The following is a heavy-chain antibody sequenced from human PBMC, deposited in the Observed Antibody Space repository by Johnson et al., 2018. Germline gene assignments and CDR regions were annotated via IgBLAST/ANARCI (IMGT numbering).Heavy chain of an antibody. CDR1: GFTFSNAW. V-gene: IGHV3-15*01. D-gene: IGHD6-19*01. J-gene: IGHJ3*02. CDR2: IKSKTDGGTT. CDR3: TTQYRSGWYVAFDI. Sequence: EVQLVESGGGLVKPGGSLRLSCAASGFTFSNAWMSWVRQAPGKGLEWVGRIKSKTDGGTTDYAAPVKGRFTISRDDSKNTLYLQMNSLKTEETAVYYWTTQYRSGWYVAFDIWGQGTMVTVSS.